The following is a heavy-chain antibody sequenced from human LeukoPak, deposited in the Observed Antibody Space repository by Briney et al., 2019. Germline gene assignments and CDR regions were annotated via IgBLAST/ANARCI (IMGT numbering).Heavy chain of an antibody. Sequence: PSETLSLTCTVSGDSVSSDSYYWSWIRQPPGKGLEWIAYIYYSGSTKYNPSLKSRVTITVDTSKNQFSLKLSSVTAADTAVYYCARDSRGYYDSSGYFDYWGQGTLVTVSS. D-gene: IGHD3-22*01. J-gene: IGHJ4*02. V-gene: IGHV4-61*01. CDR3: ARDSRGYYDSSGYFDY. CDR1: GDSVSSDSYY. CDR2: IYYSGST.